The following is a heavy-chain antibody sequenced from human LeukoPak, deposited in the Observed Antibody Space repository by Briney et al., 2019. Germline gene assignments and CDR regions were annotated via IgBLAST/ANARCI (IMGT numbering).Heavy chain of an antibody. J-gene: IGHJ4*02. CDR3: ARETYDILTGYLLDY. Sequence: AASVTVSCKASGYTFINYGISWVRQAPGQGLEWMGWISTYNGNTNYAQKVQGRVTMTTDTATNTANMELRSLRSDDTAVYYCARETYDILTGYLLDYWGQGTLVTVSS. CDR1: GYTFINYG. V-gene: IGHV1-18*01. CDR2: ISTYNGNT. D-gene: IGHD3-9*01.